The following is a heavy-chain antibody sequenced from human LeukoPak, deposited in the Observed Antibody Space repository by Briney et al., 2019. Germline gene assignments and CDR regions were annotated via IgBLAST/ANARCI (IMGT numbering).Heavy chain of an antibody. CDR1: GLTVSDNY. J-gene: IGHJ3*02. CDR2: LHSGGTT. CDR3: ATQSSADAFDI. V-gene: IGHV3-66*01. Sequence: PGGSLRLSCAASGLTVSDNYMSWVRHLPGKGLEWISVLHSGGTTKYADSVKSRFTISRDESNNTLFLQMDNLGVEDTAVYYCATQSSADAFDIWGQGTMVTVSS. D-gene: IGHD3-10*01.